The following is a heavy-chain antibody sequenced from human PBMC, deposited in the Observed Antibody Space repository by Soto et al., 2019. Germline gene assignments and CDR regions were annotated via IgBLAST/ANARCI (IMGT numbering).Heavy chain of an antibody. D-gene: IGHD1-7*01. CDR2: ISINGNS. J-gene: IGHJ4*02. CDR3: ARESGDNWTYEVD. Sequence: QVQVKESGPGLVKPSETLSLTCTVSGGSITDYSWSWIRHSAGKGLEWLGRISINGNSHYHPSLRSRVTMSIETSKNQFYLNLRSVTAAATAVYYCARESGDNWTYEVDWGQGTLVTVSA. V-gene: IGHV4-4*07. CDR1: GGSITDYS.